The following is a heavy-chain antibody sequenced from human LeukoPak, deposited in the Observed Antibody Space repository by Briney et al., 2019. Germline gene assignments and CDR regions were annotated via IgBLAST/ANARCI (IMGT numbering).Heavy chain of an antibody. J-gene: IGHJ4*02. CDR3: ARDTFGTSRPIEY. Sequence: ASVKVSCKASGYTFSSYVMHWVRQAPGQSLEWMGWINAGNGNTEYAQKFQGRVTITRDTSASTAYMELNSLRSEGTAVYYCARDTFGTSRPIEYWGQGTLVTVSS. CDR1: GYTFSSYV. CDR2: INAGNGNT. D-gene: IGHD2/OR15-2a*01. V-gene: IGHV1-3*01.